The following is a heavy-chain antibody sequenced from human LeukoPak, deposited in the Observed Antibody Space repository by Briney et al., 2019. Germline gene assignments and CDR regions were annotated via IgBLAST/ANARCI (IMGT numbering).Heavy chain of an antibody. V-gene: IGHV3-33*06. CDR2: IWYDGSNK. J-gene: IGHJ4*02. CDR3: AKTGSPDY. D-gene: IGHD1-26*01. Sequence: PGGALRLSCAASGFTVSSNYMSWVRQAPGKGLEWVAVIWYDGSNKYYADSVKGRFTISRDNSKNTLYLQMNSLRAEDTAVYYCAKTGSPDYWGQGTLVTVSS. CDR1: GFTVSSNY.